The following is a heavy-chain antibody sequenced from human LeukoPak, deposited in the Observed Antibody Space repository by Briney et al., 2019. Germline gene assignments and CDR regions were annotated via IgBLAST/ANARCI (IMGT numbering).Heavy chain of an antibody. J-gene: IGHJ4*02. Sequence: GGSLRLSCAASGFTFSNYWMHWVRQAPGKGLVWVSRIRGDGSGTNYADSVEGRLTISRDNAKNTLYLQMNSLRTDDTAVYYCARVPVAAPGKGIDHWGQGTLVTVSS. CDR1: GFTFSNYW. CDR2: IRGDGSGT. V-gene: IGHV3-74*01. CDR3: ARVPVAAPGKGIDH. D-gene: IGHD6-13*01.